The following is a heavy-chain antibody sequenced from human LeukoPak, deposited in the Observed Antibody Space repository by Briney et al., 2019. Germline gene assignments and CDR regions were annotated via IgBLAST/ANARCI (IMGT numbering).Heavy chain of an antibody. V-gene: IGHV4-61*01. D-gene: IGHD3-10*01. Sequence: AETLSLTCSVSGSSVSSGNNYWSWIRQPPGKGLEWIGYIYYSRCTNYNASLKSRVTRALDTSKQQFSLNLSCVTAADAAVYYCASGHGDSGSSNCWGPGDLVTVSS. CDR1: GSSVSSGNNY. J-gene: IGHJ4*02. CDR2: IYYSRCT. CDR3: ASGHGDSGSSNC.